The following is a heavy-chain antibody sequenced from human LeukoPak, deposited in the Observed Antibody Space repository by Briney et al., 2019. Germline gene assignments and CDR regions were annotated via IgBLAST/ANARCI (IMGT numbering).Heavy chain of an antibody. CDR1: GFTVSSNY. CDR3: AREGDSSWYSNDAFDI. Sequence: TGGSLRLSCAASGFTVSSNYMSWVRQAPGKGLEWVSVIYSGGSTYYADSVKGRFTISRDNSKNTLYLQMNSLRAEDTAVYYCAREGDSSWYSNDAFDIWGQGTLVTVSS. D-gene: IGHD6-13*01. CDR2: IYSGGST. J-gene: IGHJ3*02. V-gene: IGHV3-53*01.